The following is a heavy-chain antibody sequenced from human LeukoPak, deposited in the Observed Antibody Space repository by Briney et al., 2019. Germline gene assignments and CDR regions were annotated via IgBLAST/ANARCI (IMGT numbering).Heavy chain of an antibody. CDR1: GDSTNDYY. CDR3: ARIRLSNYYGSGSYRFDY. J-gene: IGHJ4*02. Sequence: SETLSLICSVSGDSTNDYYWTWIRQPPGMGLEWIGYVHISDSTNYNPSLKSRITTSVDTSKNQFSLKLNSVTAADTAIYYCARIRLSNYYGSGSYRFDYWGQGILVTVSS. CDR2: VHISDST. D-gene: IGHD3-10*01. V-gene: IGHV4-59*12.